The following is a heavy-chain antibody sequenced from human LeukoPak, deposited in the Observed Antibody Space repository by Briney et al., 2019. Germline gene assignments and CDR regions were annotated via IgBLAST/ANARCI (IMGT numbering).Heavy chain of an antibody. Sequence: GGSLRLSCAASGFTFRSYSMKWVRQAPGKGLEWVSYISSSSTIYYADSVKGRFTISRDNAKNSLYLQMNSLRAEDTAVYYCAREYYLFLTYYMDVWGKGTTVTVSS. CDR1: GFTFRSYS. V-gene: IGHV3-48*01. CDR3: AREYYLFLTYYMDV. CDR2: ISSSSTI. J-gene: IGHJ6*03. D-gene: IGHD3-3*01.